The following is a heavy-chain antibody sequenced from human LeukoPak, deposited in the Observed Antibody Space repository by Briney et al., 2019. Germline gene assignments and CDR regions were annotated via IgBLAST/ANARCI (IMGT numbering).Heavy chain of an antibody. CDR1: GFPFSSYA. Sequence: PWGSLRLSCSASGFPFSSYAMYWVRQAPGQGLEYVSAISDSGGSTYYADSVKGRFTISRDNSKNTLYLKMCSLRAEDTAVYFCVRGYSFGPYGMDVWGQGTTVTVSS. CDR2: ISDSGGST. V-gene: IGHV3-64D*09. J-gene: IGHJ6*02. D-gene: IGHD2-15*01. CDR3: VRGYSFGPYGMDV.